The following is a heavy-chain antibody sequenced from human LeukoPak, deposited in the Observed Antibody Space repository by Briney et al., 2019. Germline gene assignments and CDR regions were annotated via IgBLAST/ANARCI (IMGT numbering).Heavy chain of an antibody. V-gene: IGHV4-39*02. D-gene: IGHD2-21*01. CDR2: LYYSGGT. J-gene: IGHJ3*02. Sequence: SETLSLTCTVSGGSIISNDDYWGWIRQSPGKGLEWIGSLYYSGGTYYNSSLKSRVTISVDTSKNHFSLKLRSVTAADTAVYYCARSVWSYGRVGAFDIWGQGTMVIVS. CDR3: ARSVWSYGRVGAFDI. CDR1: GGSIISNDDY.